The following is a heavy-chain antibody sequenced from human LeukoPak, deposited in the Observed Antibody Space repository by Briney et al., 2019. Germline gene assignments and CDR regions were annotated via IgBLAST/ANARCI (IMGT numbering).Heavy chain of an antibody. Sequence: GGSLRLSCAASGFTFSNYPIHWVRQAPGKGLEWVAVISSDGSTKYYADSVKGRFTISRDNSKNTLYLQMNSLKAEDTAVYYCARDYSGVDYWGQGTLVTVSS. D-gene: IGHD5-12*01. V-gene: IGHV3-30-3*01. CDR3: ARDYSGVDY. J-gene: IGHJ4*02. CDR1: GFTFSNYP. CDR2: ISSDGSTK.